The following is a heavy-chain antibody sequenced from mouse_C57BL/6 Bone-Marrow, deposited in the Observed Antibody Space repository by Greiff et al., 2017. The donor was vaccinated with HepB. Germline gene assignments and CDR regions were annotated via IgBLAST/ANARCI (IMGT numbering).Heavy chain of an antibody. D-gene: IGHD3-1*01. CDR2: FDPSDSYI. CDR1: GYTFTSYW. Sequence: QVQLQQSGADFVKPGASVKLSCKASGYTFTSYWMQWVKQRPGQGLEWIGEFDPSDSYINYNEKFKGKATLTVDTSASTAYMQLNSLTSEDSAVYYGARRASLLSWFAYWGQGTLVTVSA. V-gene: IGHV1-50*01. J-gene: IGHJ3*01. CDR3: ARRASLLSWFAY.